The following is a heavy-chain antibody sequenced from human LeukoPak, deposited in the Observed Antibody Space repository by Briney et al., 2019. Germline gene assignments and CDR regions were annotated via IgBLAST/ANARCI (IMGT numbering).Heavy chain of an antibody. J-gene: IGHJ6*02. CDR1: GFTFSSYG. CDR2: ISYDGSNK. CDR3: AKEGVVNLYYYYGMDV. Sequence: PGRSLRLSCAATGFTFSSYGMHWVRQAPGKGLEWVAVISYDGSNKYYADSVKGRFTISRDNSKNTLYLQMNSLRAEDTAVYYCAKEGVVNLYYYYGMDVWGQGTTVTVSS. V-gene: IGHV3-30*18. D-gene: IGHD3-3*01.